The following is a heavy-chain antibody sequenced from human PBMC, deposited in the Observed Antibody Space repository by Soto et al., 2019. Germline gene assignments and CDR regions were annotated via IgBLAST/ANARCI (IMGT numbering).Heavy chain of an antibody. D-gene: IGHD6-19*01. Sequence: GESLKISCAASGFTVSSNYMSWVRQAPGKGLEWVSVIYSGGSTYYADSVKGRFTISRHNSKNTLYLQMNSLRAEDTAVYYCATSGLAVAARDTNYYMDVWGKGTTVTVSS. CDR2: IYSGGST. CDR3: ATSGLAVAARDTNYYMDV. J-gene: IGHJ6*03. V-gene: IGHV3-53*04. CDR1: GFTVSSNY.